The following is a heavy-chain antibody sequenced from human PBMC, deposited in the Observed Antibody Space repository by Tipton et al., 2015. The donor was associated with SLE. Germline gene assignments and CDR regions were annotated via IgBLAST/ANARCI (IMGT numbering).Heavy chain of an antibody. CDR3: ARGSRQWIVVDYYYYGMDV. Sequence: SLRLSCAASGFTFSSYWMSWVRQAPGKGLEWVANIKQDGSEKYYVDSVKGRFTISRDNAKNSLYLQMNSLRAEDTAVYYCARGSRQWIVVDYYYYGMDVWGQGTTVTVSS. V-gene: IGHV3-7*04. J-gene: IGHJ6*02. D-gene: IGHD2-15*01. CDR2: IKQDGSEK. CDR1: GFTFSSYW.